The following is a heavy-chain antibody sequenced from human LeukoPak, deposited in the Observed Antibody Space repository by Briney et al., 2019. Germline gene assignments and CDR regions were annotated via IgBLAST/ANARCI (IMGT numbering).Heavy chain of an antibody. V-gene: IGHV4-59*12. Sequence: SETLSLTCTVSGGSISSYYWSWIRQPPGKGLEWIGYIYYSGSTNYNPSLKSRVTISVDTSKNQFSLKLSSVTAADTAVYYCARDSLYTVTTGFDYWGQGTLVTVSS. CDR3: ARDSLYTVTTGFDY. J-gene: IGHJ4*02. CDR2: IYYSGST. D-gene: IGHD4-17*01. CDR1: GGSISSYY.